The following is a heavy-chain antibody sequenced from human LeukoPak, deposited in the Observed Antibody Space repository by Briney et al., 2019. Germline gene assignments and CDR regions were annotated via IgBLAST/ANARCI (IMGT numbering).Heavy chain of an antibody. Sequence: PGGSLRLSCAASGFTFSSYGMHWVRQAPGKGLEWVAVISYDGSNKYYADSVRGRFTISRDNSKNTLYLQMNSLRVEDTAVYYCAKGVYSSSWYEFDYWGQGTLVTVSS. CDR3: AKGVYSSSWYEFDY. D-gene: IGHD6-13*01. CDR2: ISYDGSNK. V-gene: IGHV3-30*18. J-gene: IGHJ4*02. CDR1: GFTFSSYG.